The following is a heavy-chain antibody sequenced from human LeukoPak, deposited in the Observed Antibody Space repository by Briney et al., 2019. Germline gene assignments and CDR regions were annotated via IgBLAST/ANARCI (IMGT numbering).Heavy chain of an antibody. CDR2: IYYSGST. V-gene: IGHV4-39*07. J-gene: IGHJ3*02. Sequence: SETLSLTCTVSGGSISSSSYYWGWIRQPPGKGLEWIGSIYYSGSTYYNPSLKSRVTISVDTSKNQFSLKLSSVTAADTAVYYCARDEVVVVTARGGTAEDAFDIWGQGTMVTVSS. CDR3: ARDEVVVVTARGGTAEDAFDI. CDR1: GGSISSSSYY. D-gene: IGHD2-21*02.